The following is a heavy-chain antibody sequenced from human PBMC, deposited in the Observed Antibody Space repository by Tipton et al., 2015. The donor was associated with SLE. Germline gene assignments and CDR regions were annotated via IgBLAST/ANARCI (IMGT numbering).Heavy chain of an antibody. CDR2: IYHSGST. V-gene: IGHV4-38-2*02. D-gene: IGHD2-15*01. Sequence: TLSLTCTVSGYSISSGYYWGWIRQPPGKGLEWIGSIYHSGSTNYNPSLKSRVTISVDTSKNQFSLKLSSVTAADTAVYYCASTHCSGGSCYLGAFDYWGQGTLVTVSS. CDR1: GYSISSGYY. J-gene: IGHJ4*02. CDR3: ASTHCSGGSCYLGAFDY.